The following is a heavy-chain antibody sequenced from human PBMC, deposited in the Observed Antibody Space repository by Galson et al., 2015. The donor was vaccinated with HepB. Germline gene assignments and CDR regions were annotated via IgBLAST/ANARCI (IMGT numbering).Heavy chain of an antibody. Sequence: SLRLSCAASGFTFSSYAMSWVRQAPGKGLEWVSAISGSGGSTYYADSVKGRFTISRDNSKNTLYLQMNSLRAEDTAVYYCAKQVVVVPAASNTNDYWGQGTLVTVSS. CDR1: GFTFSSYA. V-gene: IGHV3-23*01. CDR3: AKQVVVVPAASNTNDY. CDR2: ISGSGGST. D-gene: IGHD2-2*01. J-gene: IGHJ4*02.